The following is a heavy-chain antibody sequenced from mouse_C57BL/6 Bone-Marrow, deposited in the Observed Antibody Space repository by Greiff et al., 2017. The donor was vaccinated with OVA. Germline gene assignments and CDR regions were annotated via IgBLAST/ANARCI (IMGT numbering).Heavy chain of an antibody. CDR2: INPNNGGT. J-gene: IGHJ1*03. CDR1: GYTFTDYY. D-gene: IGHD1-1*01. CDR3: ARSTTVVRYFDV. V-gene: IGHV1-26*01. Sequence: EVQLQQSGPELVKPGASVKISCKASGYTFTDYYMNWVKQSHGKSLEWIGDINPNNGGTSYNQKFKGKATLTVDKSSSTAYMELRSLTSEDSAVYYCARSTTVVRYFDVWGTGTTVTVSS.